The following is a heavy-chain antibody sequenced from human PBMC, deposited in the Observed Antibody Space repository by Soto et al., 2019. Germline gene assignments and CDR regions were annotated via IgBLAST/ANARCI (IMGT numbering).Heavy chain of an antibody. CDR2: MNPNSGNT. J-gene: IGHJ4*02. CDR1: GYTFTSYD. Sequence: QVQLVQSGAEVKKPGASVKVSCKASGYTFTSYDINWVRQATGQGLEWMGWMNPNSGNTGYAQKFXGXVXXTSNTSISTAYMELSSLRSEDTAVYYCARERSSGSYPYPDYWGQGTLVTVSS. CDR3: ARERSSGSYPYPDY. V-gene: IGHV1-8*01. D-gene: IGHD3-10*01.